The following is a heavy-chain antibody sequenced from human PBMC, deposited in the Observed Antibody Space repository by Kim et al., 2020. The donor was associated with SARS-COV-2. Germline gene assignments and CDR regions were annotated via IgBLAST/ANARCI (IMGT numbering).Heavy chain of an antibody. J-gene: IGHJ4*02. V-gene: IGHV4-4*02. CDR3: ARSNYDILTGYYCFDY. D-gene: IGHD3-9*01. Sequence: PSLKSRVTISVDKSKNRFALKLSSVTASDTAVYYCARSNYDILTGYYCFDYWGQGTLVTVSS.